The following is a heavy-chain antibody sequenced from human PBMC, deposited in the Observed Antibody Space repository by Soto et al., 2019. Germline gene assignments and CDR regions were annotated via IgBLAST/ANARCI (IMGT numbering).Heavy chain of an antibody. CDR1: GGSISSSSYY. J-gene: IGHJ6*02. CDR2: IYYSGST. Sequence: QLQLQESGPGLVKPSETLSLTCTVSGGSISSSSYYWGWIRQPPGKGLEWIGSIYYSGSTYYNPSLKSRVTISVDTSKNQFSLKLSSVTAADTAVYYCARHTDLTYYYYYGMDVWGQGTTVTVSS. V-gene: IGHV4-39*01. CDR3: ARHTDLTYYYYYGMDV.